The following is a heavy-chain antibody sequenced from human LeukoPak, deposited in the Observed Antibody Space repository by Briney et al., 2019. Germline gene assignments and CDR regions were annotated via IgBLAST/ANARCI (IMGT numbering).Heavy chain of an antibody. CDR3: ARGGGYSNYFALGY. D-gene: IGHD4-11*01. J-gene: IGHJ4*02. CDR2: IIPILGIA. CDR1: GGTFSSYA. Sequence: GASVKVSCKASGGTFSSYAISWVRQAPGQGLEWMGRIIPILGIANYAQKFQGRVTITADKSTSTAYMELSSLRSEDTAVYYCARGGGYSNYFALGYWGQGTLVTVSS. V-gene: IGHV1-69*04.